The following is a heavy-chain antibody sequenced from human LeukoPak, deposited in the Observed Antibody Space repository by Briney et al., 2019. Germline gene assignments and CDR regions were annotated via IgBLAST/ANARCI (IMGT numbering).Heavy chain of an antibody. D-gene: IGHD2-2*01. CDR1: GFTFSSYA. V-gene: IGHV3-23*01. Sequence: GGSPRLSCAASGFTFSSYAMSWVRQAPGKGLEWVSGISGSGGSTYYAEFVKGRFTISRDNSKNTLYLQMNSLRAEDTAVYYCAKDGYDVVVPAATKGDYWGQGTLVTVSS. CDR3: AKDGYDVVVPAATKGDY. CDR2: ISGSGGST. J-gene: IGHJ4*02.